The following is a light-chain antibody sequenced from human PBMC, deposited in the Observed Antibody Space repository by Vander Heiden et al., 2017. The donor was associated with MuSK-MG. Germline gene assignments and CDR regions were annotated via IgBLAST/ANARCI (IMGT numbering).Light chain of an antibody. Sequence: DIQMTQSPSSLSASVGDRVTITCRASQSISSYLNWYQQKPGKAPKLLIYAASSLQGGVPSRFSGSESGTDFTLTISRLQPEDFATYYCQQSDSTPRTFGQGTKVEIK. J-gene: IGKJ1*01. CDR2: AAS. CDR3: QQSDSTPRT. CDR1: QSISSY. V-gene: IGKV1-39*01.